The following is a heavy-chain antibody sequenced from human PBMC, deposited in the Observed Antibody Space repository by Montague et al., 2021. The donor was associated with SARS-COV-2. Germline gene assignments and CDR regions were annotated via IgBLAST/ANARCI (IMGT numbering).Heavy chain of an antibody. CDR2: IFWNDDK. CDR3: AHSLLLSSLGDFDS. CDR1: GFSLISDGVG. V-gene: IGHV2-5*01. J-gene: IGHJ4*02. Sequence: PALVKPTQTLTLTCTFSGFSLISDGVGVGWIRQPPGKALEWLALIFWNDDKRYISSLKNRLTVTKDTSKNQVVLTMTNMDPLDTGTYYCAHSLLLSSLGDFDSWGQGTLVTGAS. D-gene: IGHD2/OR15-2a*01.